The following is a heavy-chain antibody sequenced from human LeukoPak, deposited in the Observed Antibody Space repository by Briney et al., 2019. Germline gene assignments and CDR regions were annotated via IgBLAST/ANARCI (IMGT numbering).Heavy chain of an antibody. V-gene: IGHV1-46*01. J-gene: IGHJ4*02. Sequence: ASVKVPCKASGYTFTSYYMHWVRQAPGQGLEWMGIINPSGGSTSYAQKFQGRVTMTRDTSTSTVYMELSSLRSEDTAVYYCARDQGGDGYKDYWGQGTLVTVSS. CDR3: ARDQGGDGYKDY. CDR1: GYTFTSYY. D-gene: IGHD5-24*01. CDR2: INPSGGST.